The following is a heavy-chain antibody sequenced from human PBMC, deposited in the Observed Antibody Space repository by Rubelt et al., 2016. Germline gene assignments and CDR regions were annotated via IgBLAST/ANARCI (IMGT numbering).Heavy chain of an antibody. Sequence: EVPLVESGGGLVQPGGSLRLSCAASGFSFTSSAMNWVRQAPGKGLEWVSSIVGSGGGTYYAGPVKGRLPISRDSSRDKVFLQMNGRRCEDTAVDYCAKGKCDRLRDYYYHMDVWGQGTTVTVSS. V-gene: IGHV3-23*04. CDR2: IVGSGGGT. J-gene: IGHJ6*02. CDR1: GFSFTSSA. D-gene: IGHD4-17*01. CDR3: AKGKCDRLRDYYYHMDV.